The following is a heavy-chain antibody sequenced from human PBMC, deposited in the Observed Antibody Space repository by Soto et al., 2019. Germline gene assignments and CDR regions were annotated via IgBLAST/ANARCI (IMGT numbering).Heavy chain of an antibody. CDR3: DRGVDFYGRGFRRTWFDY. CDR1: GFTFSSYS. V-gene: IGHV3-48*01. Sequence: PGGSLRLSCAASGFTFSSYSMNWVRQAPGKGLEWVSYISSSSSTIYYADSVKGRFTISRDNAMNSLYLQMNSLRAEGTAVYYCDRGVDFYGRGFRRTWFDYWGQGTLVTVSS. J-gene: IGHJ5*01. CDR2: ISSSSSTI. D-gene: IGHD3-10*01.